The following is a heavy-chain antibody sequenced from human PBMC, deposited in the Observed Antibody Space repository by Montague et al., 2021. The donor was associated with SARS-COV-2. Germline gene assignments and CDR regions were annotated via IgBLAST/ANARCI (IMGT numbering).Heavy chain of an antibody. CDR2: IDSGGYN. V-gene: IGHV4-61*02. CDR1: GGSINSITYY. J-gene: IGHJ5*01. CDR3: ARVLGKVIDS. D-gene: IGHD3-16*01. Sequence: TLSLTCTVSGGSINSITYYWSWIRQPAGKALEWIGRIDSGGYNNYNPSLKSRVTMSMDTSKNQFFLNMTSLTAADTAVYYCARVLGKVIDSWGPGTLVTVSS.